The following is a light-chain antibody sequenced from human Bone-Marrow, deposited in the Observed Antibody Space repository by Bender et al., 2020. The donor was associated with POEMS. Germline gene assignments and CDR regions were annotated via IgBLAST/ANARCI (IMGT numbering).Light chain of an antibody. V-gene: IGLV2-14*03. J-gene: IGLJ2*01. CDR3: SSYTTTSTLV. CDR2: DVS. CDR1: SSDVGGSDY. Sequence: QSALTQPASVSGSPGQSITISCTGTSSDVGGSDYVSWYQEHPGKAPKLMIYDVSQRPSGVSNRFSGSKSANTASLTISGLQAEDEAHYYCSSYTTTSTLVFGGGTKLTVL.